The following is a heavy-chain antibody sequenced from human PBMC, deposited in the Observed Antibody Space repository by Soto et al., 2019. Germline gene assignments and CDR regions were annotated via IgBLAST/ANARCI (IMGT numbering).Heavy chain of an antibody. CDR1: GFTFSSYA. CDR3: VFSRERVGARNFYYCGMDV. CDR2: ISSNGGST. Sequence: GGSLRLSXSASGFTFSSYAMHWVRQAPGKGLEYVSAISSNGGSTYYADSVKGRFTISRDNSKNTLYLQMSSLRAEDTAVYYCVFSRERVGARNFYYCGMDVWGQGTTVTVSS. D-gene: IGHD1-26*01. V-gene: IGHV3-64D*06. J-gene: IGHJ6*02.